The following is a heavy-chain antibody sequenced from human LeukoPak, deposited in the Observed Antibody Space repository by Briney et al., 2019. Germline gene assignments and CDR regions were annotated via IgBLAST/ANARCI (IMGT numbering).Heavy chain of an antibody. CDR2: IYHSGST. Sequence: GSLRLSCLTSGFTLSTNAMSWVRQPPGKGLEWIGEIYHSGSTNYNPSLKSRVTISVDKSKNQFSLKLSSVTAADTAVYYCARVRGSGWYGVDYWGQGTLVTVSS. CDR1: GFTLSTNAM. J-gene: IGHJ4*02. D-gene: IGHD6-19*01. V-gene: IGHV4-4*02. CDR3: ARVRGSGWYGVDY.